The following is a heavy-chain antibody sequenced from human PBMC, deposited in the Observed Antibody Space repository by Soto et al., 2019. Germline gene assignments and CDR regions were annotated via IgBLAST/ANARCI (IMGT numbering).Heavy chain of an antibody. V-gene: IGHV4-59*01. CDR2: IYYTGST. D-gene: IGHD3-10*01. J-gene: IGHJ2*01. Sequence: SETLSLTCTVSSGSISTYYWSWIRQPPGKGLEWIGYIYYTGSTNYNPSLKTRVAISMDTSKNQFSLNLSSVTAADTAVYYCAVGQPREFLPFPTRRSSDL. CDR1: SGSISTYY. CDR3: AVGQPREFLPFPTRRSSDL.